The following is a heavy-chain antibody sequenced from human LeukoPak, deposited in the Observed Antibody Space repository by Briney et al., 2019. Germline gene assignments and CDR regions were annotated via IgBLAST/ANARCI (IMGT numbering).Heavy chain of an antibody. J-gene: IGHJ4*02. Sequence: ASVKVSCKASGYTFTGYYMHWVRQAPGQGLEWMGRINPNSGGTNYAQKFLGRVTMTRDTSISTAYMELSRLRSDDTAVYYCARGLQIVVVHDYWGQGTLVTVSS. V-gene: IGHV1-2*06. CDR1: GYTFTGYY. D-gene: IGHD3-22*01. CDR2: INPNSGGT. CDR3: ARGLQIVVVHDY.